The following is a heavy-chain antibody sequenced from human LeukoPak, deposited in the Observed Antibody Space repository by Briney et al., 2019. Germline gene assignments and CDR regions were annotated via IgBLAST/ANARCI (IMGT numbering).Heavy chain of an antibody. CDR1: GGSISSGHYY. D-gene: IGHD5-12*01. V-gene: IGHV4-39*01. Sequence: SETLSLTCTVSGGSISSGHYYWGWIRQTAGKGLEWIGRIYTSGSTSYNPSLKSRVTISVDTSKNQFSLKLSSVTAADTAVYYCARLPTITYFDYWGQGTLVTVSS. CDR2: IYTSGST. CDR3: ARLPTITYFDY. J-gene: IGHJ4*02.